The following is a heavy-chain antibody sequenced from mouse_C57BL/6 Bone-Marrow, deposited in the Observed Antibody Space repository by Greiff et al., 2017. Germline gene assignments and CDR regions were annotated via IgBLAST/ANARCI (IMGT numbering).Heavy chain of an antibody. CDR3: ARPIYYEYFFAY. J-gene: IGHJ3*01. CDR1: GFTFSSYG. Sequence: EVKLMESGGDLVKPGGSLKLSCAASGFTFSSYGMSWVRQTPDKRLEWVATISSGGSYTYYPDSVKGRFTISRDNTKNTLYLQMSSLKSEDTAMYYCARPIYYEYFFAYWGQGTLVTVSA. CDR2: ISSGGSYT. V-gene: IGHV5-6*01. D-gene: IGHD2-4*01.